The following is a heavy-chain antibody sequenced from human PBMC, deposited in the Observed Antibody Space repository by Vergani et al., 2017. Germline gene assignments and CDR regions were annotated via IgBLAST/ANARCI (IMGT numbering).Heavy chain of an antibody. CDR3: TTDPRYCGYGSCYWLRYHHYYGMEV. Sequence: EVQLVESGGGIVKPGGSLRLSCVASVFSFRNAWMNWVRRTPGKGLEWVGRIKSTFDRGTTDYAAAVKGRFTISRDDSKNTLFLQMNGLKTEDIGVYYCTTDPRYCGYGSCYWLRYHHYYGMEVLGQGTTVTVSS. CDR1: VFSFRNAW. D-gene: IGHD3-10*01. J-gene: IGHJ6*02. V-gene: IGHV3-15*07. CDR2: IKSTFDRGTT.